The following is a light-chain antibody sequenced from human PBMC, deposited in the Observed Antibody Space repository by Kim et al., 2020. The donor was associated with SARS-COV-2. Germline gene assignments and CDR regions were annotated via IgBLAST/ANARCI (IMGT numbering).Light chain of an antibody. CDR1: QSISRD. J-gene: IGKJ4*01. CDR2: AAS. Sequence: ASVGDIVTITCRASQSISRDLNWYKQKPGKARKLLIYAASSLQSGVPSRFSGSRSGTYFTLTISSLQPEDFATYYCQQSYSTPLTFGAGTKVDIK. V-gene: IGKV1-39*01. CDR3: QQSYSTPLT.